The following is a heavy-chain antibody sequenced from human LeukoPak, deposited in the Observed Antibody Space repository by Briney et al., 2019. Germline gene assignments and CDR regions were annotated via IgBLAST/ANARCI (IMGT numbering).Heavy chain of an antibody. CDR3: ARERCSGGSCYYFDY. D-gene: IGHD2-15*01. V-gene: IGHV3-30-3*01. CDR2: ISYDGSNK. CDR1: GFTFSSYA. J-gene: IGHJ4*02. Sequence: PGGSLRLSCAASGFTFSSYAMHWVRQAPGKGLEWVVVISYDGSNKYYADSVKGRFTISRDNSKNTLYLQMNSLRAEDTAVYYCARERCSGGSCYYFDYWGQGTLVTVSS.